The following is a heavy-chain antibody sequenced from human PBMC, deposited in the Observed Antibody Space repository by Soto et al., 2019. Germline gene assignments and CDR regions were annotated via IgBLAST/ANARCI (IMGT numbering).Heavy chain of an antibody. CDR2: IYHSGST. D-gene: IGHD6-19*01. CDR1: GGSISSSNW. Sequence: PSETLSGTCAVSGGSISSSNWWSWVRQPPGKGLEWIGEIYHSGSTNYNPSLKSRVTISVDKSKNQFSLKLSSVTAADTAVYYCASLAVAGTGEWDYWGQGTLVTVSS. J-gene: IGHJ4*02. V-gene: IGHV4-4*02. CDR3: ASLAVAGTGEWDY.